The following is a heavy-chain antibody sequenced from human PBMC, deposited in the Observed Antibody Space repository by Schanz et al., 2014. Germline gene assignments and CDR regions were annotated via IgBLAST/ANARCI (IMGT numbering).Heavy chain of an antibody. V-gene: IGHV3-23*04. J-gene: IGHJ4*02. D-gene: IGHD1-26*01. CDR3: ARDHTTESYYSAGPPIDY. CDR1: GFTFSTST. CDR2: ISSGGGST. Sequence: EVQLVESGGGLVQPGGSLRLSCAASGFTFSTSTMHWVRQAPGKGLEWVSSISSGGGSTYYADSVKGRFTISRDNSKNTLFLQMNSLRAEDTAVYYCARDHTTESYYSAGPPIDYWGQGTLLTVSS.